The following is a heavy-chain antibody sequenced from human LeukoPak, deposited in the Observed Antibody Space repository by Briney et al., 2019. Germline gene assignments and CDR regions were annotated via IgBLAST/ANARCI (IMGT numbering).Heavy chain of an antibody. CDR1: GFTFSSYW. Sequence: QPGGSLRLSCAASGFTFSSYWMSWVRQAPGKGLEWVVNIKQDGSEKYYVDSVKGRFTISRDNAKNSLYLQMNSLRAEDTAVYYCAREGGNSGYDLDYWGQGTLVTVSS. V-gene: IGHV3-7*01. D-gene: IGHD5-12*01. J-gene: IGHJ4*02. CDR3: AREGGNSGYDLDY. CDR2: IKQDGSEK.